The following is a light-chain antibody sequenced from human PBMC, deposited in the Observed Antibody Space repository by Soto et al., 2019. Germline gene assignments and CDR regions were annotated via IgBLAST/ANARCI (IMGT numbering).Light chain of an antibody. Sequence: ELVMTQSPATLSVSPGERATLSCRASQSINTNLAWYQQKPGQAPRLLIYGASTRATGVPLRFSGSGSGTEITLTISSLQSEDSAVDYCQQFNNWPPWTFGQGTKVEIK. V-gene: IGKV3-15*01. CDR3: QQFNNWPPWT. CDR1: QSINTN. CDR2: GAS. J-gene: IGKJ1*01.